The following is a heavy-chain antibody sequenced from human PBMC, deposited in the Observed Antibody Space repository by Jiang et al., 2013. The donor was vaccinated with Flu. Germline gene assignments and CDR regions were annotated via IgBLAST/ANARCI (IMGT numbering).Heavy chain of an antibody. D-gene: IGHD6-19*01. V-gene: IGHV1-8*01. Sequence: SVKVSCKASGYTFTSYDINWVRQATGQGLEWMGWMNPNSGNTGYAQKFQGRVTMTRNTSISTAYMELSSLRSEDTAVYYCALYSSGWYGYYYYGMDVWGQGTTVTVSS. J-gene: IGHJ6*02. CDR2: MNPNSGNT. CDR3: ALYSSGWYGYYYYGMDV. CDR1: GYTFTSYD.